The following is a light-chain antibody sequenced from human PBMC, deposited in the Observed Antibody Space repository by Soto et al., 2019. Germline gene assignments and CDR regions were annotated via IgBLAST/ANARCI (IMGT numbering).Light chain of an antibody. Sequence: DIEMTQSPSSLSASVGDRVTFTCRANEDISTSLAWFQQKPGKAPKSLIYAASHLQSGVPSRFSGSGSGTEFSLTISSLQPEDVATYYCQHYKTYPLTFGGGTRVEIK. CDR1: EDISTS. CDR3: QHYKTYPLT. J-gene: IGKJ4*01. V-gene: IGKV1-16*01. CDR2: AAS.